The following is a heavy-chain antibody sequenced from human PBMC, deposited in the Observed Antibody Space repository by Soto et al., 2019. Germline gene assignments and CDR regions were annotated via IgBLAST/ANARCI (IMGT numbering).Heavy chain of an antibody. V-gene: IGHV4-31*03. CDR3: ARVTIGLSGMDV. J-gene: IGHJ6*02. D-gene: IGHD2-2*01. Sequence: QVQLQESGPGLVKPSQTLSLTCTVSGGSISSGGYYWSWIRQHPGKGLEWIGYIYYSGSTYYNPSLKSRVTIPVDTSKSQFPLKLSSVTAAATAAYYCARVTIGLSGMDVWGPGTTVTVSS. CDR1: GGSISSGGYY. CDR2: IYYSGST.